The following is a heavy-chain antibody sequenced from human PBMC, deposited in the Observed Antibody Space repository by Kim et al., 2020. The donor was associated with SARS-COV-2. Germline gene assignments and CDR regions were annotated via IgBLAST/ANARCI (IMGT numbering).Heavy chain of an antibody. Sequence: LKSRVTISVDTSKNQFSLKLSSVTAADTAVYYCARGSSYYYDSSGYNPFDWGQGTLVTVSS. J-gene: IGHJ4*02. D-gene: IGHD3-22*01. V-gene: IGHV4-34*01. CDR3: ARGSSYYYDSSGYNPFD.